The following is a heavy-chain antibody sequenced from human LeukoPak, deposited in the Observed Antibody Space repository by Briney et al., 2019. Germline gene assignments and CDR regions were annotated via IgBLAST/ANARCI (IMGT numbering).Heavy chain of an antibody. D-gene: IGHD3-22*01. Sequence: PGRSLRLSCAASGFTFSRHAMSWVRQAPGKGLEWVSAISGSGGSTYYADSVKGRFTISRDNSKNTLYLQMNSLRAEDTAVYYCAKAGYYYDSSGSKYYFDYRGQGTLVTVSS. V-gene: IGHV3-23*01. CDR1: GFTFSRHA. CDR3: AKAGYYYDSSGSKYYFDY. J-gene: IGHJ4*02. CDR2: ISGSGGST.